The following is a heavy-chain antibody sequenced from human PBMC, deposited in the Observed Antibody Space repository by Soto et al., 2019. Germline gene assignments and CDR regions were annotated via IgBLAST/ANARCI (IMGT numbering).Heavy chain of an antibody. Sequence: PSETLSLTCTVSGGSISSGAYYWTWIRQHPGKGLEWIGYIYYSGRTYYNPSLKSRITISVDTSKNQFPLKLSSVTAADTAVYYCAREHYYDTGGYASTLHGVDVWGQGTTVTVSS. CDR2: IYYSGRT. CDR3: AREHYYDTGGYASTLHGVDV. CDR1: GGSISSGAYY. D-gene: IGHD3-22*01. J-gene: IGHJ6*02. V-gene: IGHV4-31*03.